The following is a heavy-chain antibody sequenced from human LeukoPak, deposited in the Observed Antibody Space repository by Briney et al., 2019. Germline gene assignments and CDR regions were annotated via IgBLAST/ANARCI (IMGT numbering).Heavy chain of an antibody. CDR1: GFTFSSYS. CDR2: ISSSSSYI. D-gene: IGHD4-17*01. CDR3: ARDFTVTPAQGLVDY. Sequence: PGGSLRLSCAASGFTFSSYSMNWVRLAPGKGLEWVSSISSSSSYIYYADSVKGRFTISRDNAKNSLYLQMNSLRAEDTAVYYCARDFTVTPAQGLVDYWGQGTLVTVSS. V-gene: IGHV3-21*01. J-gene: IGHJ4*02.